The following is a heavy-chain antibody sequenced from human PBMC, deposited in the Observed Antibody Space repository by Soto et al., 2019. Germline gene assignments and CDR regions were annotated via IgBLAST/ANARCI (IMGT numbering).Heavy chain of an antibody. V-gene: IGHV2-5*02. J-gene: IGHJ5*02. CDR1: GFALSTSGVG. D-gene: IGHD3-3*01. CDR3: AHRGYFGSYNWFDP. CDR2: IYWDDDK. Sequence: QITLKESGPTLVKPTQTLTLTCTFSGFALSTSGVGVGWIRQPPGKALEWLALIYWDDDKRCSPSLKSRLTNTKHTSKNPVVLTMTNMDPVDTATYYCAHRGYFGSYNWFDPWGQGTLVTVSS.